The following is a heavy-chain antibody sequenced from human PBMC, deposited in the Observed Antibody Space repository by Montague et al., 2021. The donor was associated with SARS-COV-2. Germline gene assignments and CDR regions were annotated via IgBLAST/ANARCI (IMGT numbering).Heavy chain of an antibody. CDR2: IHHGGST. D-gene: IGHD3-10*01. V-gene: IGHV4-34*01. Sequence: ETLSLTCAVHGGSFSTYSWNWIRQPPGKGLEWIGEIHHGGSTNYNPSLKSRVTISADAFKNQFSLKLTSVAAADTAVYYCARLGDGVVPSPILGVGPYYSYYYMDVWGKGTTVTVSS. CDR1: GGSFSTYS. CDR3: ARLGDGVVPSPILGVGPYYSYYYMDV. J-gene: IGHJ6*03.